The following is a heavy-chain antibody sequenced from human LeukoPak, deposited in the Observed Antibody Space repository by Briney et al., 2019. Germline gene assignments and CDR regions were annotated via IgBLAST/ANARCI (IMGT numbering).Heavy chain of an antibody. V-gene: IGHV4-39*01. J-gene: IGHJ4*02. D-gene: IGHD2-15*01. CDR3: ARQYSNGATE. CDR1: GGSISSSSYY. Sequence: SETLSLTCTVSGGSISSSSYYWGWIRHPPGKGLEWIGSIYYSGSTYYNPSLKSRVTISVDTSKNQFSLKLSSVTAADTAVYYCARQYSNGATEWGQGTLATVSS. CDR2: IYYSGST.